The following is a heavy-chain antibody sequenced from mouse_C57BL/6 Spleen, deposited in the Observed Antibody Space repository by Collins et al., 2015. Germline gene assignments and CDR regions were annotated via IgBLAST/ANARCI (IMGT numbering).Heavy chain of an antibody. D-gene: IGHD1-2*01. Sequence: EVQLQQSGPELVKPGASVKISCKASGYTFTDYYMNWVKQSHGKSLEWIGDINPNNGGTSYNQKFKGKATLTVDKSSSTAYMELRSLTSEDSAVYYCARSGPLSPWFAYWGQGTLVTVSA. CDR2: INPNNGGT. CDR3: ARSGPLSPWFAY. J-gene: IGHJ3*01. CDR1: GYTFTDYY. V-gene: IGHV1-26*01.